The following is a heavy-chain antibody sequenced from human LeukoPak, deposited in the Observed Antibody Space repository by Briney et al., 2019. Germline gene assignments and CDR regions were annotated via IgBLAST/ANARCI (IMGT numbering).Heavy chain of an antibody. CDR3: ARDQGVHCSGGSCTAFDI. Sequence: GGSLRLSCAASGFNFSDYGMIWVRQAPGKGLEWVSGISGRDYSDHADSVKGRFTISRDNAKNSLYLQMNSLRAEDTAVYYCARDQGVHCSGGSCTAFDIWGQGTMVTVSS. J-gene: IGHJ3*02. CDR1: GFNFSDYG. CDR2: ISGRDYS. D-gene: IGHD2-15*01. V-gene: IGHV3-69-1*01.